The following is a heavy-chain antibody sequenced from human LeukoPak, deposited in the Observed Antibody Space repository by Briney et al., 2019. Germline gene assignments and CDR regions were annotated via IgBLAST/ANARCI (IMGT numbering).Heavy chain of an antibody. V-gene: IGHV3-48*03. J-gene: IGHJ4*02. CDR2: ISSSGSTI. CDR3: AREVGATPFDY. CDR1: GFTFSSYE. Sequence: EGSLRLSCAASGFTFSSYETNWVRQAPGKGLEWVSYISSSGSTIYYADSVKGRFTISRDNAKNSLYLQMNSLRAEDTAVYYCAREVGATPFDYWGQGTLVTVSS. D-gene: IGHD1-26*01.